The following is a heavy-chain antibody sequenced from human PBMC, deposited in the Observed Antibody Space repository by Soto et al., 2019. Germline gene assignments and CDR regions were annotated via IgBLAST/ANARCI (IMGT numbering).Heavy chain of an antibody. Sequence: GGSLRLSCAASGFTFSSYAMSWVRQAPGKGLEWVSAISGSGGSTYYADSVKGRFTISRDNAKNSLYLQMNGLRAEDTAVYYCARGYIYGDFDYWGQGTLVTVSS. CDR2: ISGSGGST. V-gene: IGHV3-23*01. D-gene: IGHD5-18*01. CDR1: GFTFSSYA. CDR3: ARGYIYGDFDY. J-gene: IGHJ4*02.